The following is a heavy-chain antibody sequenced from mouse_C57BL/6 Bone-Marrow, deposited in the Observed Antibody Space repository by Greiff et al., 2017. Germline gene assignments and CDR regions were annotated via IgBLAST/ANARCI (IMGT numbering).Heavy chain of an antibody. CDR1: GFTFSDYY. V-gene: IGHV5-16*01. CDR3: ARGLLPYFDY. Sequence: EVKVVESEGGLVQPGSSMKLSCTASGFTFSDYYMAWVRQVPEKGLEWVANINYDGSSTYYLDSLKSRFILSRDNAKNILYLQMSSLKSEDTATYYCARGLLPYFDYWGQGTTLTVSS. J-gene: IGHJ2*01. CDR2: INYDGSST. D-gene: IGHD2-1*01.